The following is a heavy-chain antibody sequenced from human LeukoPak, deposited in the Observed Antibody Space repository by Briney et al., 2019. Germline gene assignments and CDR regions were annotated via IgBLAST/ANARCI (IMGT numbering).Heavy chain of an antibody. V-gene: IGHV4-34*01. CDR3: AREGDKYANWFDT. Sequence: SETLSLTCVVYGGSFSGYYWSWTRQSPGKGLEWIGEINHSGSTNYNPSLKSRVTISVDTSKNQFSLKLSSVTAADTAVYYCAREGDKYANWFDTWGQGTLVTVSS. CDR2: INHSGST. J-gene: IGHJ5*02. CDR1: GGSFSGYY. D-gene: IGHD2-8*01.